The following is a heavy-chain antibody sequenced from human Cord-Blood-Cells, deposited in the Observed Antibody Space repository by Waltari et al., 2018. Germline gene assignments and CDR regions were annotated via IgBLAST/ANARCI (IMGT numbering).Heavy chain of an antibody. D-gene: IGHD6-6*01. CDR2: ISYDGSNK. J-gene: IGHJ4*02. Sequence: GFTFSSYGMHWVRQAPGKGLEWVAVISYDGSNKYYADSVKGRFTISRDNSKNTLYLQMNSLRAEDTAVYYCAKDRSSSSFDYWGQGTLVTVSS. CDR1: GFTFSSYG. CDR3: AKDRSSSSFDY. V-gene: IGHV3-30*18.